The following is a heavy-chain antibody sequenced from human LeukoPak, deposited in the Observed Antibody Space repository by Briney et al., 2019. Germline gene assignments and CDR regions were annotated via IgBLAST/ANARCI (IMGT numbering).Heavy chain of an antibody. D-gene: IGHD3-10*02. J-gene: IGHJ6*04. Sequence: QPGGSLRLSCAASGFTFSSYEMNWVRQAPGKGLEWVSYISSSGSTIYYADSVKGRFTISRDNAKNSLYLQMNSLRAEDTTVYYCAELGITMIGGVWGKGTTVTISS. CDR2: ISSSGSTI. V-gene: IGHV3-48*03. CDR3: AELGITMIGGV. CDR1: GFTFSSYE.